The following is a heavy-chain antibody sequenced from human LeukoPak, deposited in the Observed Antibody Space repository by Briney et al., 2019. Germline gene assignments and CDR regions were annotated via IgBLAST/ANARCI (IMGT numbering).Heavy chain of an antibody. J-gene: IGHJ4*02. D-gene: IGHD3-22*01. CDR2: IYYSGST. Sequence: PSETLSLTCTVSGGSISRYYWSWIRQPPGKGLEYIGYIYYSGSTNYNPSLKSRVTISVDTSKNQFSLKLSSVTAADTAVYYCARHYYHSSGYFYFDFWGQGTLVTVSS. V-gene: IGHV4-59*01. CDR1: GGSISRYY. CDR3: ARHYYHSSGYFYFDF.